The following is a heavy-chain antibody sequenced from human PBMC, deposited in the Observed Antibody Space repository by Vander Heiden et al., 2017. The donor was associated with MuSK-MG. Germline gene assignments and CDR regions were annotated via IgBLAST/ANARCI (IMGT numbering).Heavy chain of an antibody. CDR3: ARVGGLFDY. Sequence: EVQLVESGGGLVQPGGSLRLSCTASGFTFSSYEMSWVRQAPGKGLEWVSYISSGGNTIDDTDSVEGRFTVSRDKAKNSLYMQINRLRAEDTAVDDCARVGGLFDYWGQGTLVTVYS. CDR2: ISSGGNTI. J-gene: IGHJ4*02. D-gene: IGHD3-16*01. V-gene: IGHV3-48*03. CDR1: GFTFSSYE.